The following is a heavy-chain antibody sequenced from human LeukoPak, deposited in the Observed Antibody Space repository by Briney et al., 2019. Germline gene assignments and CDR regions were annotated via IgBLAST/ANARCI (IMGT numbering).Heavy chain of an antibody. CDR2: INNDGGAT. J-gene: IGHJ4*02. D-gene: IGHD6-13*01. CDR1: GLTFGYYA. V-gene: IGHV3-23*01. CDR3: AKDIAAPGLFFDY. Sequence: GGSLRLSCSVSGLTFGYYAMSWVRQAPGKGLEWVSSINNDGGATYYADSVKGRFTISRDNSKNTLYLQMNRLRAKDTAVYYCAKDIAAPGLFFDYWGQGTLVTVSS.